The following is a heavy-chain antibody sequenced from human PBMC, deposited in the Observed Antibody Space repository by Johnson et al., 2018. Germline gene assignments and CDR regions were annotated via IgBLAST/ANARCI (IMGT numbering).Heavy chain of an antibody. Sequence: QVQLVQSGAEMKKXGSSVKVSCKASGGTFSSYASSWVRQAPGQGLEWMGGIIPILGAAEYAEKFQGRVTITAVESTSTAYMELRSLRTEDTAGYYCARERVNAFDIWGQGTMVTVSS. V-gene: IGHV1-69*12. CDR3: ARERVNAFDI. CDR1: GGTFSSYA. D-gene: IGHD2-21*01. CDR2: IIPILGAA. J-gene: IGHJ3*02.